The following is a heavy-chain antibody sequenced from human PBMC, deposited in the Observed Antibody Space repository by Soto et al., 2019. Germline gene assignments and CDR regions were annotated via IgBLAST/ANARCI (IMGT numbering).Heavy chain of an antibody. D-gene: IGHD2-2*01. V-gene: IGHV4-39*01. Sequence: SETLSLTCTVSGGSISSSSYYWGWIRQPPGKGLEWIGSIYYSGSTYYNPSLKSRVTISVDTSKNQFSLKLSSVTAADTAVYYCARAIGYCSSTSCYAHLPFDYWGQGTLVTVSS. J-gene: IGHJ4*02. CDR1: GGSISSSSYY. CDR3: ARAIGYCSSTSCYAHLPFDY. CDR2: IYYSGST.